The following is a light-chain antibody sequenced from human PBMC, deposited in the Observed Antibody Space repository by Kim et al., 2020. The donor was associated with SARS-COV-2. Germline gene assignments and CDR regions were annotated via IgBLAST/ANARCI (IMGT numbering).Light chain of an antibody. CDR1: SSNIGSNY. V-gene: IGLV1-47*01. J-gene: IGLJ3*02. Sequence: SVLTQPPSASGTPGQRVTISCSGSSSNIGSNYVSWYQQLPGTAPKLLIYRNTPRPSAVPDRFSGSKSGTSATLAISGLRSEDEADYYCAAWDDSLSGPVFGGGTQLTVL. CDR3: AAWDDSLSGPV. CDR2: RNT.